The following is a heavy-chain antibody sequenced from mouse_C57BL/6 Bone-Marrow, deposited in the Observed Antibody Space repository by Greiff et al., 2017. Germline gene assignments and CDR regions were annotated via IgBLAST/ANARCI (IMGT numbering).Heavy chain of an antibody. D-gene: IGHD1-1*01. CDR3: ATSYYYCYCYY. Sequence: DVQLQESGAELVRPGASVKLSCTASGFNIKDDYMHWVKQRPEQGLEWIGWIDPENGDTEYASKFQGKATLTADTSSNTAYLQLSSLTSEYTAVYYCATSYYYCYCYYWGQGTTLTVSS. CDR1: GFNIKDDY. V-gene: IGHV14-4*01. CDR2: IDPENGDT. J-gene: IGHJ2*01.